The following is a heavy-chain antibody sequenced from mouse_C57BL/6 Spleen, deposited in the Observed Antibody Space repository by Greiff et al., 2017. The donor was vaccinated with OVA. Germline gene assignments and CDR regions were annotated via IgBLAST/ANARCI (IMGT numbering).Heavy chain of an antibody. CDR2: ISYDGSN. Sequence: EVQLVESGPGLVKPSQSLSLTCSVTGYSITSGYYWHWIRQFPGNKLEWMGYISYDGSNNYNPSLKNRISITRDTSKNQFFLKLNSVTTEDTATYYCAREDYGSSYGGFAYWGQGTLVTVSA. CDR1: GYSITSGYY. V-gene: IGHV3-6*01. J-gene: IGHJ3*01. CDR3: AREDYGSSYGGFAY. D-gene: IGHD1-1*01.